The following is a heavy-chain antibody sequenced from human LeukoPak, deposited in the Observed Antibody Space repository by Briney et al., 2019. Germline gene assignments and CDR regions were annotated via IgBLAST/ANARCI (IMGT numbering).Heavy chain of an antibody. Sequence: SETLSLTCTVSGGSISSSSYYWGWIRQPPGKGLEWIGSIYYSGSTYYNPSLKSRVTISVDTSKNQFSLKLSSVTAADTAVYYCARVASSGFGRYYFDYWGQGTLVTVSS. D-gene: IGHD6-19*01. CDR3: ARVASSGFGRYYFDY. V-gene: IGHV4-39*07. J-gene: IGHJ4*02. CDR1: GGSISSSSYY. CDR2: IYYSGST.